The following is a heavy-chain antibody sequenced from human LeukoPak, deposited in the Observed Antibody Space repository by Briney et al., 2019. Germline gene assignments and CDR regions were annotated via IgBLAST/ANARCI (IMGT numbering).Heavy chain of an antibody. V-gene: IGHV4-39*07. Sequence: SETLSLTCTVSGGSISSSSYYWGWIRQPPGKGLEWIGSIYYSGSTYYNPSLKSRVTISVDTSKNQFSLKLSSVTAADTAVYYCASHVPSGYYYYMDVWGKGTTVTVSS. CDR2: IYYSGST. D-gene: IGHD1-26*01. J-gene: IGHJ6*03. CDR1: GGSISSSSYY. CDR3: ASHVPSGYYYYMDV.